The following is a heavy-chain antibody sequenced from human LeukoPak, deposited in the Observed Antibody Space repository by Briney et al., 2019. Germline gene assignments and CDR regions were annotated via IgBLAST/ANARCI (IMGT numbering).Heavy chain of an antibody. V-gene: IGHV4-39*07. CDR1: GGSISSSSYY. Sequence: SETLSLTCTVSGGSISSSSYYWGWIRQPPGKGLEWIGSTYYSGSTYYNPSLKRRVTISVDTSKNQFSLKLSSVTAADTAVYYCASDRSYFDYWGQGTLVTVSS. CDR3: ASDRSYFDY. J-gene: IGHJ4*02. CDR2: TYYSGST.